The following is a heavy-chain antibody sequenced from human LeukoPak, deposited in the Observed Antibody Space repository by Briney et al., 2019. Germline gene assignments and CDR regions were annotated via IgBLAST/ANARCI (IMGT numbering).Heavy chain of an antibody. D-gene: IGHD3-22*01. CDR2: ISGSGGST. CDR1: GFTFSSYA. Sequence: GGSLRLSCAASGFTFSSYAMSWVRQAPGKGLEWVSAISGSGGSTYYADSVKGRFTISRDNSKNTLYLQMNSLRAEDTAVYYCATPPPRITMIVLLFYYWGQGTLVTVSS. J-gene: IGHJ4*02. CDR3: ATPPPRITMIVLLFYY. V-gene: IGHV3-23*01.